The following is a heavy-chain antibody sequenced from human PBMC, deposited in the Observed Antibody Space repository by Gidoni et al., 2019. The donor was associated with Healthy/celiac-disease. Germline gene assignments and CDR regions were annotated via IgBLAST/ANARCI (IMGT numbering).Heavy chain of an antibody. V-gene: IGHV1-2*04. CDR2: INPNSGGT. Sequence: QVQLVQSGAEVKKPGASVKVSCKASGYTFTGYYMHWVRQAPGQGLEWMGWINPNSGGTNYAQKFQGWVTMTRDTSISTAYMERSRLISDDTAVYYCARTYISGPYYGMDVWGQGTTVTVSS. CDR3: ARTYISGPYYGMDV. CDR1: GYTFTGYY. D-gene: IGHD3-10*01. J-gene: IGHJ6*02.